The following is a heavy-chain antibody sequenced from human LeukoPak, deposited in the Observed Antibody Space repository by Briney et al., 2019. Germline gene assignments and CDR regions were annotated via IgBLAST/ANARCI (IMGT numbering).Heavy chain of an antibody. CDR2: IYYSGNT. V-gene: IGHV4-39*07. J-gene: IGHJ4*02. CDR3: ARDPGPDTAMIYFGIDYWT. CDR1: GDSISSSSSY. D-gene: IGHD5-18*01. Sequence: SETLSLTCTVSGDSISSSSSYWGWIRQPPGKGLEWIGSIYYSGNTYYNTSLKSRVTISVDTSKNQFSLKLSSVTAADTAVYYCARDPGPDTAMIYFGIDYWTWGQGTLVTVSS.